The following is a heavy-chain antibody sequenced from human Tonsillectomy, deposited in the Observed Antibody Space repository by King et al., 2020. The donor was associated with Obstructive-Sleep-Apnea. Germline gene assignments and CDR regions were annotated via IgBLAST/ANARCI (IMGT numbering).Heavy chain of an antibody. CDR3: ARWGPQYCIGGSCYSYFDY. CDR1: DGSISSHY. D-gene: IGHD2-15*01. Sequence: QLQESGPGLVKPSETLSLICTVSDGSISSHYWSWIRQPPGKGLEWIGYIYYTGSTSSKPSLKNRVAMSVDTPKNQFSLKLTSVTAADTAVYYCARWGPQYCIGGSCYSYFDYWGQGTLVTVSS. CDR2: IYYTGST. J-gene: IGHJ4*02. V-gene: IGHV4-59*08.